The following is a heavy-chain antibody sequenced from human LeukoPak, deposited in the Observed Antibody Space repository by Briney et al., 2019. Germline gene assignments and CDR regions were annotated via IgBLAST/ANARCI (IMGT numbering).Heavy chain of an antibody. CDR1: KFTFSSYL. J-gene: IGHJ6*02. Sequence: GVSLTLSCAASKFTFSSYLMHWVRQAPGQGLVWFTGINKDGTSRRYVDSGKGRFTISRDNVKGTLYLKTDDLRDEDAAVYYCARGLSYGMDVWGQGTTVNVSS. CDR3: ARGLSYGMDV. V-gene: IGHV3-74*01. CDR2: INKDGTSR.